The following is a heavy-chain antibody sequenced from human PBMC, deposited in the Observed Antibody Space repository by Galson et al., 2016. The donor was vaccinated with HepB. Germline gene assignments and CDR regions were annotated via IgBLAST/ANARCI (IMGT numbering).Heavy chain of an antibody. V-gene: IGHV4-4*02. Sequence: ETLSLTCVVSGGSISRSNWRSWVRQIPGKGLEWIGQIYHSGTTNYNLSLKSRVTISVDKSNNQFSLNLRSVTAADTAVYYCSSYYDNDYWYFDLWGRGTLVTVSS. CDR1: GGSISRSNW. CDR2: IYHSGTT. D-gene: IGHD3-22*01. CDR3: SSYYDNDYWYFDL. J-gene: IGHJ2*01.